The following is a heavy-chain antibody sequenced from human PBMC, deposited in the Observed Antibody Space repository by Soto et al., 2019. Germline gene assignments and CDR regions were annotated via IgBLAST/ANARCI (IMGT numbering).Heavy chain of an antibody. D-gene: IGHD5-18*01. CDR3: AKPVGAMVTRGYYYYGMDV. CDR1: GFTFSSYA. CDR2: ISGSGGST. Sequence: PGGSLRLSCAASGFTFSSYAMSWVRQAPGKGLEWVSAISGSGGSTYYADSVKGRFTISRDNSKNTLYLQMNSLRAEDTAVYYCAKPVGAMVTRGYYYYGMDVWGQGTTVTVSS. V-gene: IGHV3-23*01. J-gene: IGHJ6*02.